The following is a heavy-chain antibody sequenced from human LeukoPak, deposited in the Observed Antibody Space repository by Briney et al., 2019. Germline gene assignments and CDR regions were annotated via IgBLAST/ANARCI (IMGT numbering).Heavy chain of an antibody. Sequence: GGSLRLSCAASGFTFSSYEMNWVRQAPGKGLEWVSHISSSGNTIYYTDSVNGRFTISRDNSKNLLYLQMNSLKAEDTAIYYCARTVARIGYWGQGTLVAVSS. J-gene: IGHJ4*02. CDR1: GFTFSSYE. CDR2: ISSSGNTI. V-gene: IGHV3-48*03. D-gene: IGHD4-23*01. CDR3: ARTVARIGY.